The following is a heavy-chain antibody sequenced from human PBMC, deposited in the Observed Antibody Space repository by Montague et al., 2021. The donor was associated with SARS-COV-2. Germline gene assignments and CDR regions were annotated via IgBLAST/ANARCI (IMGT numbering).Heavy chain of an antibody. V-gene: IGHV3-23*01. CDR3: ANRAVRYQRGVWYYFDY. D-gene: IGHD3-9*01. Sequence: SLRLSCAASGFTFSVYGMSWVRQAPGKGLEWASGISDSGGSTYYADSVKGRFTISRDNSKNTLYLQMNSLRAEDTAVYYCANRAVRYQRGVWYYFDYWGQGTLVTVSS. CDR2: ISDSGGST. J-gene: IGHJ4*02. CDR1: GFTFSVYG.